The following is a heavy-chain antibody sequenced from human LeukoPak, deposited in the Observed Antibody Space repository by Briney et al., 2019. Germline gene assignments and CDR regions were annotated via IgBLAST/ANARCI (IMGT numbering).Heavy chain of an antibody. CDR2: INHSGST. V-gene: IGHV4-34*01. J-gene: IGHJ4*02. CDR1: GGSFSGYY. Sequence: SETLSLTCAVYGGSFSGYYWSWIRQPPGKGLEWIGEINHSGSTNYNPSLKSRVTISVDTSKNQFSLKLSSVTAADTAVYYCARIWVPPGDYWGQGTLVTVSS. CDR3: ARIWVPPGDY. D-gene: IGHD1-1*01.